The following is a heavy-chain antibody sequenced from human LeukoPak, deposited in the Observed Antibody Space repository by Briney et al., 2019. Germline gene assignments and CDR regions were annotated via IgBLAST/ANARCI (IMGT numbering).Heavy chain of an antibody. J-gene: IGHJ4*02. CDR3: ARDGNSVHGFDY. V-gene: IGHV1-2*02. D-gene: IGHD4-23*01. CDR2: INPNSGGT. CDR1: GYTFTGYY. Sequence: ASVKVSCKASGYTFTGYYMHWVRQAPGQGLEWMGWINPNSGGTDYAQKFQGRVTMTRDTSISTAYMELSRLRSDDTAVYYCARDGNSVHGFDYWGQGTLVTVSS.